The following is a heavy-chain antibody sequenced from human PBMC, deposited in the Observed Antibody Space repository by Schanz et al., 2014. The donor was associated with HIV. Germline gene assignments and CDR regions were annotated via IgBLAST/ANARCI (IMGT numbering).Heavy chain of an antibody. V-gene: IGHV1-8*02. CDR1: GYTFTGYY. CDR3: ARRRSEIVPAAIVLHYYYGFDV. D-gene: IGHD2-2*02. CDR2: MNPNSGNT. Sequence: QVQLVQSGAEVKKPGASVKVSCKASGYTFTGYYMHWVRQAPGQGLEWMGWMNPNSGNTGYAQKFQGRVTMTRDTSKSTAYMDLSSLRSEDTAVYYCARRRSEIVPAAIVLHYYYGFDVWGQGTTVTVS. J-gene: IGHJ6*02.